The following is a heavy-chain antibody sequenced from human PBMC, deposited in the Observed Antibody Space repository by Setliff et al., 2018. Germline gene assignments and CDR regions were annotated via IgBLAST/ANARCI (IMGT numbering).Heavy chain of an antibody. J-gene: IGHJ4*02. Sequence: SETLSLTCTVSGGSISGYYWSWIRQSPGKGLEWIGYIHYSGNTDYNPSLKSRVTISVDTSKNQFSLKLSSVTAADTAVYYCASAAAGYCSGRSCYAKLYFDYWGQGTLVTVSS. CDR1: GGSISGYY. CDR3: ASAAAGYCSGRSCYAKLYFDY. V-gene: IGHV4-59*08. D-gene: IGHD2-15*01. CDR2: IHYSGNT.